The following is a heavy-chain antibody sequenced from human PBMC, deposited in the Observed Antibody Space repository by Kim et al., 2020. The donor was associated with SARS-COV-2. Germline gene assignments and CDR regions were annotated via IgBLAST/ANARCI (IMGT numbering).Heavy chain of an antibody. D-gene: IGHD2-2*01. V-gene: IGHV3-48*02. CDR3: ARGYIVVVPAATHFDY. J-gene: IGHJ4*02. Sequence: GGSLRLSCAASGFTFSSYSMNWVRQAPGKGLEWVSYISSSSSTIYYADSVKGRFTISRYNAKNSLYLQMNSLRDEDTAVYYCARGYIVVVPAATHFDYWGQGTLVTVSS. CDR1: GFTFSSYS. CDR2: ISSSSSTI.